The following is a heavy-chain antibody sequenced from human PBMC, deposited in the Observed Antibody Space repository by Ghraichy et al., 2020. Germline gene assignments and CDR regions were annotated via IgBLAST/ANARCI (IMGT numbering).Heavy chain of an antibody. J-gene: IGHJ6*02. CDR1: GFTFSSYN. Sequence: LSLTCAASGFTFSSYNMNWVRQAPGKGLEWVSYISSSSSTIYYADSVKGRFTISRDNAKNSLYLQMNSLRDEDTAVYYCARGDSSTYYYYYGMDVWGQGTTVTVSS. D-gene: IGHD4-11*01. V-gene: IGHV3-48*02. CDR2: ISSSSSTI. CDR3: ARGDSSTYYYYYGMDV.